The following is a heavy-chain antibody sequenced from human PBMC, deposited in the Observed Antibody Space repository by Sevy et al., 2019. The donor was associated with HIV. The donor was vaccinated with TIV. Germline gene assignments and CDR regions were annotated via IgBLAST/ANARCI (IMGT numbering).Heavy chain of an antibody. CDR2: IYPGDSDT. V-gene: IGHV5-51*01. D-gene: IGHD6-13*01. Sequence: GKSLKISCKRSGYSFTSYWIGWVRQMPGKGLDCMGIIYPGDSDTRYSPSFQGQVTISADKSISTAYLQWSSLKASDTAMYYCARQMKNPLIAAAGSVPFDYWGQGTLVTVSS. CDR1: GYSFTSYW. CDR3: ARQMKNPLIAAAGSVPFDY. J-gene: IGHJ4*02.